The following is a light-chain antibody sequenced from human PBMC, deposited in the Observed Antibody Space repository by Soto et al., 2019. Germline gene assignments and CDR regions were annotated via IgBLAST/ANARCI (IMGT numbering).Light chain of an antibody. V-gene: IGLV2-14*01. Sequence: QSVLTQPASVSGSPGQAITISCTGTSSDVGGYNLVSWYQLHPGKAPKLMIFEVSNRPSGVSYRFSGSKSGNTASLTISGLQAEDEADYFCSSYSISTAYLFGTGTKVTVL. CDR2: EVS. CDR3: SSYSISTAYL. CDR1: SSDVGGYNL. J-gene: IGLJ1*01.